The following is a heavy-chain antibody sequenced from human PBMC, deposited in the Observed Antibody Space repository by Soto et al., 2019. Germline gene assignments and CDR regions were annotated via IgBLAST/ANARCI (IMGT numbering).Heavy chain of an antibody. V-gene: IGHV1-46*01. CDR2: INPSGGST. Sequence: ASVKVSCKASGYTFTSYYMHWVRQAPGQGLEWMGIINPSGGSTSYAQKFQGRVTMTRDTSTSTVYMELSSLRSEDTAVYYCARVSSSWYGVDYWGQGTLVTGSS. CDR3: ARVSSSWYGVDY. D-gene: IGHD6-13*01. CDR1: GYTFTSYY. J-gene: IGHJ4*02.